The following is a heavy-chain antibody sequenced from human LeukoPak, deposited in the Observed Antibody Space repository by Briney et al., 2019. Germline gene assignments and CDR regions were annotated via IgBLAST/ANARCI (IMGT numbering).Heavy chain of an antibody. Sequence: TSETLSLTCTVSGGSISSYYWSWIRQPPGKGLEWIGYIYYSGSTNYNPSLKSRVTISVDTSKNQFSLKLSSVTAADTAVYYCARHLGYDSSGYYYSYYYYYYGMDVWGQGTLVIVS. J-gene: IGHJ6*02. CDR2: IYYSGST. CDR3: ARHLGYDSSGYYYSYYYYYYGMDV. V-gene: IGHV4-59*08. CDR1: GGSISSYY. D-gene: IGHD3-22*01.